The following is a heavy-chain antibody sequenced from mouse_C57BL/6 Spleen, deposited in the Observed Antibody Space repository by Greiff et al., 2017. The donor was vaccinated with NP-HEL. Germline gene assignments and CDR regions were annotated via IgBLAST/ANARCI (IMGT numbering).Heavy chain of an antibody. V-gene: IGHV1-61*01. CDR3: ARSHYGNYGDYAMDY. Sequence: QVQLQQSGAELVRPGSSVKLSCKASGYTFTSYWMDWVKQRPGQGLEWIGNIYPSDSETHYNQKFKDKATLTVDKSSSTAYMQLSSLTSEDSAVYYCARSHYGNYGDYAMDYWGQGTSVTVSS. J-gene: IGHJ4*01. D-gene: IGHD2-1*01. CDR2: IYPSDSET. CDR1: GYTFTSYW.